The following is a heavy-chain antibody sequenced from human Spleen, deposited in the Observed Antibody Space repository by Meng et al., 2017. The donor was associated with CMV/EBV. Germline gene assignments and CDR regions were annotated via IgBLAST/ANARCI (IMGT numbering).Heavy chain of an antibody. CDR3: ARTYDLKGWYFDL. J-gene: IGHJ2*01. D-gene: IGHD3-3*01. V-gene: IGHV1-2*02. CDR1: GYTFPGYY. Sequence: KASGYTFPGYYIHWVRQAPGQGLEWMGWINPDSGGTNYAQKFQGGVTMTRDTSISTAYMELSRLRSDDTAVYYCARTYDLKGWYFDLWGRGTLVTVSS. CDR2: INPDSGGT.